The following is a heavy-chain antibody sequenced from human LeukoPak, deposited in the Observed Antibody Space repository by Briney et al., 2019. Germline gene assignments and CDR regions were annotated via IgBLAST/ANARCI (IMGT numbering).Heavy chain of an antibody. CDR3: ARVSPCYGSGSYYLYYYYYMDV. CDR1: GGSISSYY. V-gene: IGHV4-59*01. CDR2: IYYSGST. D-gene: IGHD3-10*01. Sequence: PSETLSLTCTVSGGSISSYYWSWIRQPPGKGLEWIGYIYYSGSTNYNPSLKSRVTISVDTSKNQFSLKLSSATAADTAVYYCARVSPCYGSGSYYLYYYYYMDVWGKGTTVTVSS. J-gene: IGHJ6*03.